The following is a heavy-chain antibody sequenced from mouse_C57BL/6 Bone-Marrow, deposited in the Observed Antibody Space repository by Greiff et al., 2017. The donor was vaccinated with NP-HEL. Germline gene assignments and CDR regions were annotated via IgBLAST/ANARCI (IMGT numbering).Heavy chain of an antibody. CDR1: GFNIKDDY. J-gene: IGHJ2*01. Sequence: EVKLMESGAELVRPGASVKLSCTASGFNIKDDYMHWVKQRPEQGLEWIGWIDPENGDTEYASKFQGKATITADTSSNTAYLQLSSLTSEDTAVYYCTFYSNGDYWGQGTTLTVSS. CDR3: TFYSNGDY. D-gene: IGHD2-5*01. V-gene: IGHV14-4*01. CDR2: IDPENGDT.